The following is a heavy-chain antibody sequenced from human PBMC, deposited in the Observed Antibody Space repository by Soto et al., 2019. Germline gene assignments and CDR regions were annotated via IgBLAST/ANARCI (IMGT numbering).Heavy chain of an antibody. CDR3: ASSWPGGCNGFYYPDMDV. CDR1: GGSFSGYY. Sequence: SETLSLTCSIYGGSFSGYYWSWIRQPPGKGLEWIGEINHSGNTNYNPSLKSRVTISVDTSNNQFSLKLNSVTAADTAVYYCASSWPGGCNGFYYPDMDVWGQGTTVTVSS. CDR2: INHSGNT. J-gene: IGHJ6*02. V-gene: IGHV4-34*01. D-gene: IGHD2-15*01.